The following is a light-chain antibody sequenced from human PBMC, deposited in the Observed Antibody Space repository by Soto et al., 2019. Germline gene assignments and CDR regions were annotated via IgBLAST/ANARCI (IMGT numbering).Light chain of an antibody. Sequence: IQLTQSPSSLSASVGDRVTITCRASQGISSFLVWYQQKPGKAPKLLIYGASTLQSGVPSRFSVSGSGTDFTLPIGSRQPEDLAPYYRQKLNSFPIPFGPGTKVDIK. CDR2: GAS. CDR3: QKLNSFPIP. J-gene: IGKJ3*01. CDR1: QGISSF. V-gene: IGKV1-9*01.